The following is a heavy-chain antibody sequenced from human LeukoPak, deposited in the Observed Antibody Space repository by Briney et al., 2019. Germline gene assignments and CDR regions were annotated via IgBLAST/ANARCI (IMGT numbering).Heavy chain of an antibody. CDR3: ATKDASGSYVFDD. J-gene: IGHJ4*02. Sequence: ASVKVSCKASGYTFTGYYMHWVRQAPGQGLEWMGWINPNSGGTNYAQKFQGRVTVTRDMSISTAYMELSSLRSEDTAVYYCATKDASGSYVFDDWGQGTLVTVSS. V-gene: IGHV1-2*02. D-gene: IGHD3-10*01. CDR1: GYTFTGYY. CDR2: INPNSGGT.